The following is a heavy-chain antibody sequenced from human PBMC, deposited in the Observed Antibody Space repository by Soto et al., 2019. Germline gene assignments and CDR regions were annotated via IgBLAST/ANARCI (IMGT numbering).Heavy chain of an antibody. Sequence: SLRLSCAASGFTFSSYGMHWVRQAPGKGLEWVAVISYDGSNKYYADSVKGRFTISRGNSKNTLYLQMNSLRAEDTAVYYCARDGRYSGYDSYGMDVWGQGPTVTVSS. CDR2: ISYDGSNK. CDR1: GFTFSSYG. CDR3: ARDGRYSGYDSYGMDV. V-gene: IGHV3-30*03. J-gene: IGHJ6*02. D-gene: IGHD1-26*01.